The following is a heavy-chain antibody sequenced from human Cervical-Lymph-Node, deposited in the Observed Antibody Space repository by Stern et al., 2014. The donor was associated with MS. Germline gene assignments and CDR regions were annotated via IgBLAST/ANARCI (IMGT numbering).Heavy chain of an antibody. CDR3: AGTTSMPDY. J-gene: IGHJ4*02. CDR2: IYTSGST. Sequence: QVQLQESGPGLVKPSQTLSLTCTVSGGSISSGSYYWSWIRQPAGKGLEWIGRIYTSGSTNYNPSLKSRVTISVDTSKNQFSLKLSLGTAADTAVYYCAGTTSMPDYWGQGTLVTVSS. V-gene: IGHV4-61*02. D-gene: IGHD2/OR15-2a*01. CDR1: GGSISSGSYY.